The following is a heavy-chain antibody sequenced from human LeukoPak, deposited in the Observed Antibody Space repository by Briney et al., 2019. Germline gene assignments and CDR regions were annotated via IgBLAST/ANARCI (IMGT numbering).Heavy chain of an antibody. V-gene: IGHV4-30-4*01. CDR1: GGSISSGDYY. CDR2: IYYSGST. D-gene: IGHD3-3*01. J-gene: IGHJ4*02. CDR3: QSRFLEWLLDY. Sequence: SQTLSLTCTVSGGSISSGDYYWSWIRQPPGKGLEWIGYIYYSGSTYYNPSLKSRVTISVDTSKDQFSLKLNSVTAANTAMYYCQSRFLEWLLDYWGQGTLVTVSS.